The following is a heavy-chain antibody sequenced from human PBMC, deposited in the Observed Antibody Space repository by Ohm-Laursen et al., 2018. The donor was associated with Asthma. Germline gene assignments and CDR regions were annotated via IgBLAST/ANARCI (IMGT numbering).Heavy chain of an antibody. CDR2: SGSGGST. D-gene: IGHD3-16*02. CDR1: GFTIGSHA. CDR3: AKVVLMDV. V-gene: IGHV3-23*01. Sequence: SLRLSCSASGFTIGSHAMNWVRQTPGKGLEWVSASGSGGSTYYADDVKGRFIVSRDNSRNTLFLQMNSLRAEDTAVYYCAKVVLMDVWGQGTTVTVSS. J-gene: IGHJ6*02.